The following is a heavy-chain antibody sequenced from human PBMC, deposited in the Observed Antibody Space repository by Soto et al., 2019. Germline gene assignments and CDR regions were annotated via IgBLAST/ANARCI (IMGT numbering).Heavy chain of an antibody. CDR1: GFTFSSYT. J-gene: IGHJ6*02. CDR3: ARESIAVAGTASYGMDV. CDR2: ISSSSSYI. D-gene: IGHD6-19*01. V-gene: IGHV3-21*01. Sequence: LRLSCAASGFTFSSYTMNWVRQAPGKGLEWVSSISSSSSYIYYADSVKGRFTISRDNAKNSLYLQMNSLRAEDTAVYYCARESIAVAGTASYGMDVWGQGTTVTVS.